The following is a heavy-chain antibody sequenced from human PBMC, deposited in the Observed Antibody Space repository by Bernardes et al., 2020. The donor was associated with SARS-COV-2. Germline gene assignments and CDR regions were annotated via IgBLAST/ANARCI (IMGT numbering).Heavy chain of an antibody. CDR2: ISSYNVNT. V-gene: IGHV1-18*01. J-gene: IGHJ6*02. CDR1: GYTFTSYG. D-gene: IGHD5-18*01. CDR3: ASPSDTAMYYYYGMDV. Sequence: ASVKVSCKASGYTFTSYGISSVRQAPGQGLEGMGWISSYNVNTNYAQKHQGRVTMTTDTSTSTGYMELRSLRSDDTAVYYCASPSDTAMYYYYGMDVWGQGTTVTVSS.